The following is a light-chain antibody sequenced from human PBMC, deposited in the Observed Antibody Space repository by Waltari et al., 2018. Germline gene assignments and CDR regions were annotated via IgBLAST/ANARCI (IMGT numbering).Light chain of an antibody. J-gene: IGLJ3*02. V-gene: IGLV1-47*01. CDR2: RNN. CDR1: SPNIGTNY. Sequence: QSVLTQPPSASGTPGQRVTISCSGSSPNIGTNYVYWYQQLPGTAPKLLIYRNNDQPSWVPDGFSGSKSGTSASLVISGLRSEDEADYHCAAWDESLSGLLFGGGTKLTVL. CDR3: AAWDESLSGLL.